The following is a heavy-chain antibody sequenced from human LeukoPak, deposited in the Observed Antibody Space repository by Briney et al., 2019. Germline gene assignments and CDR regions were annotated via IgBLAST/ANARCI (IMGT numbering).Heavy chain of an antibody. CDR1: GYTFTTYG. D-gene: IGHD3-22*01. J-gene: IGHJ5*02. V-gene: IGHV1-18*01. Sequence: ASVKVSCKASGYTFTTYGISWVRQAPGQGLEWMGWISAYNGNTNYAQKFQGRVTMTTDTSTSTAYMELRSLRSDDTAVYYCARDQNYYDSSSSSGWFDPWGQGTLVTVSS. CDR2: ISAYNGNT. CDR3: ARDQNYYDSSSSSGWFDP.